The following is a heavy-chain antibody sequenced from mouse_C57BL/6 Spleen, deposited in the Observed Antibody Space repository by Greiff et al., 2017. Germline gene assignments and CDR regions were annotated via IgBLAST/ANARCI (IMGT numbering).Heavy chain of an antibody. CDR1: GFTFSDYG. Sequence: DVKLQESGGGLVKPGGSLKLSCAASGFTFSDYGMHWVRQAPEKGLEWVAYISSGSSTIYYADTVKGRFTISRDNAKNTLFLQMTSLRSEDTAMYYCAMRGSSPYYFDYWGQGTTLTVSS. D-gene: IGHD1-1*01. J-gene: IGHJ2*01. CDR2: ISSGSSTI. V-gene: IGHV5-17*01. CDR3: AMRGSSPYYFDY.